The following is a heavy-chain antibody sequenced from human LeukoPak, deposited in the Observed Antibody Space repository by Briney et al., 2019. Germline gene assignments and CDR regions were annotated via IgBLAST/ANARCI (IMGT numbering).Heavy chain of an antibody. CDR1: GGSFSGYY. CDR2: INHSGST. CDR3: ARGSNGGYLFDY. J-gene: IGHJ4*02. V-gene: IGHV4-34*01. Sequence: PSETLSLTCAVYGGSFSGYYWSWIRQPPGKGLEWIGEINHSGSTNYNPSLKRRVSISVDTSKKQFSLKLSSVTAADTAVYYCARGSNGGYLFDYWGQGTLVTVSS. D-gene: IGHD5-12*01.